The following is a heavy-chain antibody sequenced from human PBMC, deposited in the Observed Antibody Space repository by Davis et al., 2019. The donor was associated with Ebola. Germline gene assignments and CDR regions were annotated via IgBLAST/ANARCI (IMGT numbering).Heavy chain of an antibody. CDR1: GFTLSRYW. CDR2: IESDGSKT. CDR3: ARGGTGIVAS. V-gene: IGHV3-74*01. J-gene: IGHJ4*02. Sequence: GESLKISCAASGFTLSRYWMYWVRQVPGKGLVWVSSIESDGSKTKYADSVKGRFTISRDNAKNTLYLQMNSLRAEDTAVYYCARGGTGIVASWGQGTLVTVSS. D-gene: IGHD1-26*01.